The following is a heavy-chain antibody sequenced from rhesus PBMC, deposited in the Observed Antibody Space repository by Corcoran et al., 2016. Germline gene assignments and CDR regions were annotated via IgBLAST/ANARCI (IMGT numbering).Heavy chain of an antibody. CDR2: ISSSGST. CDR1: GGSISSNYYY. V-gene: IGHV4-122*02. J-gene: IGHJ4*01. D-gene: IGHD6-31*01. CDR3: ARDRGYSSGWYYFDY. Sequence: QVQLQESGPGLVKPSETLSLTCAVSGGSISSNYYYWSWIRQAPGKGLEWIGHISSSGSTSSNPSLKSRVTISRATSKNQFSLKLTSVTAADTAVYYCARDRGYSSGWYYFDYWGQGVLVTVSS.